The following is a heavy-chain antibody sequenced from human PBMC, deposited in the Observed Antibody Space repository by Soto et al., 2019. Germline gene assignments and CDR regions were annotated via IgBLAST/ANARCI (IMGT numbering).Heavy chain of an antibody. CDR2: ITVYNGNA. D-gene: IGHD2-15*01. CDR1: GYNFITYD. V-gene: IGHV1-18*01. Sequence: QVQLVQSGAEVKKPGASVKVSCKASGYNFITYDIIWVRQAPGQGLEWMGWITVYNGNANYAQTFQGRVTMTTDTSTSTAYMELRSLRSDDTAVYYCARTSDVRRLSDHWGQGTLVTVSS. CDR3: ARTSDVRRLSDH. J-gene: IGHJ5*02.